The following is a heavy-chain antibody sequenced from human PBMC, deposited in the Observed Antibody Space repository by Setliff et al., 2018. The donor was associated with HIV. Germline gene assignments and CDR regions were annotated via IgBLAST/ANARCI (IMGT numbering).Heavy chain of an antibody. CDR3: GRSTGTQYYYYYVDV. CDR2: INYSGST. Sequence: PSESLSLTCTVSGDPIRSHYWSWIRQPPGKGLEWIGYINYSGSTDYNPSLKSRATISVDTSKNQFSLKLSTVTAADTAVYYCGRSTGTQYYYYYVDVWGKGTTVTVSS. J-gene: IGHJ6*03. V-gene: IGHV4-59*08. CDR1: GDPIRSHY. D-gene: IGHD1-7*01.